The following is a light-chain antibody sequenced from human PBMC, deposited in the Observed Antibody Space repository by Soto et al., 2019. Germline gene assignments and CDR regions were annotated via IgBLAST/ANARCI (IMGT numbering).Light chain of an antibody. CDR2: EVT. CDR3: QSYDSSLTGVV. V-gene: IGLV2-14*01. Sequence: QSVLTQPASVSGSPGQSITISCTGTSSDVGAYNYVCWYQQHPGKVPKLLIYEVTNRPSGVPDRFSGSKSGTSASLAITGLQAEDEADYYCQSYDSSLTGVVFGGGTQLTVL. CDR1: SSDVGAYNY. J-gene: IGLJ2*01.